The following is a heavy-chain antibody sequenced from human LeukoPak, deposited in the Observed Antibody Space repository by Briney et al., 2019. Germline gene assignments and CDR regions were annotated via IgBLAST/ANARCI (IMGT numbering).Heavy chain of an antibody. V-gene: IGHV3-30-3*01. Sequence: SGGGVVQPGRSLRLSCAASGFTFSSYAMHWVRQAPGKGLEWVAVISYDGSNKYYADSVRGRFTISRDNSKNTLYLQMNSLRAEDTAVYYCVRMELNGMDVWGQGTTVTVSS. CDR1: GFTFSSYA. CDR2: ISYDGSNK. CDR3: VRMELNGMDV. J-gene: IGHJ6*02. D-gene: IGHD1-26*01.